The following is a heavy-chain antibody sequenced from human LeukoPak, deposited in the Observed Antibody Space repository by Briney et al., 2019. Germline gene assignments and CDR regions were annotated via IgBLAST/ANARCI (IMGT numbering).Heavy chain of an antibody. CDR3: ARHLVYSGYAWDAFDI. D-gene: IGHD5-12*01. CDR1: GGSISSSSYY. J-gene: IGHJ3*02. V-gene: IGHV4-39*01. CDR2: IYYSGST. Sequence: SETLSLTCTVSGGSISSSSYYWGWIRQPPGKGLEWMGSIYYSGSTYYNPSLKSRVNISVDTSKNQFSLKLSSVTAADTAVYSCARHLVYSGYAWDAFDIWGQGTMVTVSS.